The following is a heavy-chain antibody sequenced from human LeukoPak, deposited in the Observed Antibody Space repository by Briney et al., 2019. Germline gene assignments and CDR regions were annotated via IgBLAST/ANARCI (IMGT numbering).Heavy chain of an antibody. CDR3: ARATSSYHWYFDL. D-gene: IGHD3-10*01. Sequence: SSQTLSLTCKVSGYSISIGYHWGWIRQSPGKGLEWIGTVYHSGATYYNASLKSRLTISMDTSKNDFSLKLSAGTAADTAVYYCARATSSYHWYFDLWGRGTLVRVSS. J-gene: IGHJ2*01. V-gene: IGHV4-38-2*02. CDR2: VYHSGAT. CDR1: GYSISIGYH.